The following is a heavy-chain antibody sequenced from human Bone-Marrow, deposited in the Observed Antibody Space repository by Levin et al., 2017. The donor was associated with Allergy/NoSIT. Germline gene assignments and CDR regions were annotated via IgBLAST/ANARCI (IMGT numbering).Heavy chain of an antibody. V-gene: IGHV3-23*01. D-gene: IGHD1-26*01. J-gene: IGHJ4*02. CDR3: AKDLAQGCVGATPGY. Sequence: GESLKISCAASGFTFSSYAMSWVRQAPGKGLEWVSAISGSGGSTYYADSVKGRFTISRDNSKNTLYLQMNSLRAEDTAVYYCAKDLAQGCVGATPGYWGQGTLVTVSS. CDR2: ISGSGGST. CDR1: GFTFSSYA.